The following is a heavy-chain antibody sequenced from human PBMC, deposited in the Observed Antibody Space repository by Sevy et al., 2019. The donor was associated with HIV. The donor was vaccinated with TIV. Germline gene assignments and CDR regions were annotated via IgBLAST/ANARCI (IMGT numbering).Heavy chain of an antibody. CDR1: GFTVNSNY. CDR2: IHSDDTT. D-gene: IGHD5-18*01. J-gene: IGHJ4*02. V-gene: IGHV3-66*01. Sequence: GGSLRLSCAASGFTVNSNYMTWVRQAPGKGLEGVSVIHSDDTTYHADSVMDRFTISSDNFKNTLYLHMSGLRAEDTAVYYCARGKSGYGYALNYWGQGTLVTVSS. CDR3: ARGKSGYGYALNY.